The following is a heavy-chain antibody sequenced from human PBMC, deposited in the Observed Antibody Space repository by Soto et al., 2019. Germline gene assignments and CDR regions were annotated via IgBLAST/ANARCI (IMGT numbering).Heavy chain of an antibody. Sequence: QVQLVESGGGVVQPGRSLRLSCAASGFTFSSYGMHWVRQAPGKGLEWVAVISYDGSNKYYADSVKGRFTISRDNSKNTLYLQMDSLRAEDTAVYYRAKDLYYDFWSGYPAYWGQGTLVTVSS. CDR1: GFTFSSYG. J-gene: IGHJ4*02. CDR3: AKDLYYDFWSGYPAY. V-gene: IGHV3-30*18. CDR2: ISYDGSNK. D-gene: IGHD3-3*01.